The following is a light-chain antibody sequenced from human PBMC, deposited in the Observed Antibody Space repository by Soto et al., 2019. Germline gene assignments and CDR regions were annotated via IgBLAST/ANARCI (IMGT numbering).Light chain of an antibody. J-gene: IGLJ2*01. CDR3: CSYAGSNSLI. CDR2: DVT. CDR1: ISDVAGYHS. V-gene: IGLV2-8*01. Sequence: QSALTQPPSASGSPGQSVTISCTGTISDVAGYHSVSWYQHHPGKAPKLMIYDVTKRPSGVPDRFSGSKSGNTASLTVSGLQAEDEADYYCCSYAGSNSLIFGGGTKLTVL.